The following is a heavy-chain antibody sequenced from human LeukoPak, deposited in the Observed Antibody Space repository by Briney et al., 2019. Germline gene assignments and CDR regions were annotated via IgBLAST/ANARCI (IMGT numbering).Heavy chain of an antibody. J-gene: IGHJ5*02. Sequence: GASVKVSCKVSGYTLTELSMHWVRQAPGKGLEWMGGFDPEDGETIYAQKFQGRVTMTEDTSTDTAYMELSSLRSDDTAVYYCARRFKQDVLGTTMGWFDPWGQGTLITVSS. D-gene: IGHD1-26*01. CDR1: GYTLTELS. V-gene: IGHV1-24*01. CDR3: ARRFKQDVLGTTMGWFDP. CDR2: FDPEDGET.